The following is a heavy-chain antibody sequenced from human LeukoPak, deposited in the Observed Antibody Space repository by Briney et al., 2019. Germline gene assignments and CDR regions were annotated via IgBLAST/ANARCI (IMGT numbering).Heavy chain of an antibody. D-gene: IGHD3-3*01. Sequence: ASVKVSCKASGGTSSSYTISWVRQAPGQGLEWMGRIIPILGIANYAQKFQGRVTITADKSTSTAYMELSSLRSEDTAVYYCARDYYDFWSGHPNYFDYWGQGTLVTVSS. CDR3: ARDYYDFWSGHPNYFDY. CDR1: GGTSSSYT. J-gene: IGHJ4*02. V-gene: IGHV1-69*04. CDR2: IIPILGIA.